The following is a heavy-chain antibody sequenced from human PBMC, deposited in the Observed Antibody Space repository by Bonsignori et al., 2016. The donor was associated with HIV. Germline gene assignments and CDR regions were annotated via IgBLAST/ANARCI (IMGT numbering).Heavy chain of an antibody. CDR3: AHSFSLVLLWFAEFDY. D-gene: IGHD3-10*01. V-gene: IGHV2-5*02. J-gene: IGHJ4*02. CDR2: IYWDDDK. Sequence: WIRQPPGKALEWLGTIYWDDDKRYSPSLKSRLTITKDTSKNQVALIMTNMDPVDTATYYCAHSFSLVLLWFAEFDYWGQGTLVTVSS.